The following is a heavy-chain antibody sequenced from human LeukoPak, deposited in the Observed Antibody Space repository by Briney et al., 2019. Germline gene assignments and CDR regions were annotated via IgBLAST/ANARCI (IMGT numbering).Heavy chain of an antibody. CDR1: GGSFSGYY. V-gene: IGHV4-34*01. CDR2: INHSGSP. CDR3: ARDVNYYDSSGYPLP. D-gene: IGHD3-22*01. J-gene: IGHJ5*02. Sequence: SETLSLTCAVYGGSFSGYYWSWIRQPPGKGLEWIGEINHSGSPNYNPSLKSRVTISIDTSKNQFSLKLSFVTAADTAVYYCARDVNYYDSSGYPLPWGQGTLVTVSS.